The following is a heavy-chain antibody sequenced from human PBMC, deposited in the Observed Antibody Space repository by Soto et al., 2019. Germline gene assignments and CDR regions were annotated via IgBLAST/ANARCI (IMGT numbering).Heavy chain of an antibody. Sequence: PGGSLRLSCAASGFTFDDYGMSWVRQAPGKGLEWVSGINWNGGSTGYADSVKGRFTISRDNAKNSLYLQMNSLRAEDTALYHCASLRTGQNHYYMDVWGKGTTVTVSS. J-gene: IGHJ6*03. CDR3: ASLRTGQNHYYMDV. CDR1: GFTFDDYG. V-gene: IGHV3-20*01. CDR2: INWNGGST.